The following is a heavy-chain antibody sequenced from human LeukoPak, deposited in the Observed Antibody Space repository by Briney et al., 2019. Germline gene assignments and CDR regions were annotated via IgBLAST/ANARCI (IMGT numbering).Heavy chain of an antibody. D-gene: IGHD5-24*01. CDR3: ARAWPPEGWLQFDPYYYYYMDV. CDR2: INPSGGST. Sequence: GASVKVSCKTSGYSFSTYFMHWVRQAPRQGLEWMGIINPSGGSTSYAQKFQGRVTMTRDTSISTAYMELSRLRSDDTAVYYCARAWPPEGWLQFDPYYYYYMDVWGKGTTVTVSS. CDR1: GYSFSTYF. J-gene: IGHJ6*03. V-gene: IGHV1-46*01.